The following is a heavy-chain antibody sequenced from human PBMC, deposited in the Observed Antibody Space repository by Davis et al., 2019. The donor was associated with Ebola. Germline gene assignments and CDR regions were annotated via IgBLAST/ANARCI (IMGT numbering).Heavy chain of an antibody. V-gene: IGHV3-30*18. CDR1: GFPCSKYG. CDR2: MSSDESDESDGRDK. CDR3: AKRRRMYCSANSCGGLDV. Sequence: PGGFLRLSCSASGFPCSKYGMHWVRQAPGKGLEWVAGMSSDESDESDGRDKTYADSVQGRFTIRRDKSKNTVYLEMSSLRVEDTAVYYCAKRRRMYCSANSCGGLDVWGQGTTVTVSS. D-gene: IGHD2-2*01. J-gene: IGHJ6*02.